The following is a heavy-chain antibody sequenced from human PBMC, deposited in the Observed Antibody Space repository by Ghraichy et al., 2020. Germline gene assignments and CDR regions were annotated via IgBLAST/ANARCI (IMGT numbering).Heavy chain of an antibody. D-gene: IGHD3-16*01. Sequence: GGSLRLSCAASGFTFRSYAMNWVRQAPGKGLEWVSVISGGGGTTYYADSVKGRFTISRDNSKNTLYLQMNSLRAEDTAMYYCAKDGVDYWGQGTLVTVSS. V-gene: IGHV3-23*01. J-gene: IGHJ4*02. CDR2: ISGGGGTT. CDR1: GFTFRSYA. CDR3: AKDGVDY.